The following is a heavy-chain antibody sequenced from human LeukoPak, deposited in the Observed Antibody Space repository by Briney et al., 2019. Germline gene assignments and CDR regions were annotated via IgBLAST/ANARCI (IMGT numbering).Heavy chain of an antibody. V-gene: IGHV1-3*01. CDR1: GYTFTSYA. D-gene: IGHD2-15*01. Sequence: GASVKVSCKASGYTFTSYAMHWVRQAPGQRLEWMGWINAGNGNTKYSQKFQGRVTITRDTSASTAYMELSSLRSEGTAVYYCASEVEVVAAIVVYWGQGTLVTVSS. CDR2: INAGNGNT. CDR3: ASEVEVVAAIVVY. J-gene: IGHJ4*02.